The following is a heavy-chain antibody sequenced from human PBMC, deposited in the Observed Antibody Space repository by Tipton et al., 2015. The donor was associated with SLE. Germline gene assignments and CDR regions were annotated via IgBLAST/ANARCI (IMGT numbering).Heavy chain of an antibody. CDR2: IYSGGST. CDR1: GFTVSSNY. J-gene: IGHJ6*02. Sequence: SLRLSCAASGFTVSSNYMSWVRQAPGKGLEWVSVIYSGGSTYYADSVKGRFTISRDNSKNTLYLQMNSLRAEDTAVYYCARDPYGSSSIWYYGMDVWGQGTTVTVSS. D-gene: IGHD6-13*01. CDR3: ARDPYGSSSIWYYGMDV. V-gene: IGHV3-53*05.